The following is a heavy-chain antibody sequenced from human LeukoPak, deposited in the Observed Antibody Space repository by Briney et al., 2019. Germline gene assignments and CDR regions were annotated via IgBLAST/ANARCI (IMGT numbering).Heavy chain of an antibody. J-gene: IGHJ4*02. CDR3: AKTDYFDY. V-gene: IGHV3-74*01. D-gene: IGHD1-1*01. CDR2: IKGDGSSA. CDR1: GFTFSGNW. Sequence: GGSLRLSCAPSGFTFSGNWMHWVRQAPGKGLVWVSRIKGDGSSAYYADSVKGRFTISRDNAKNTLYLQMNSLRAEDTAVYYCAKTDYFDYWGQGTLVTVSS.